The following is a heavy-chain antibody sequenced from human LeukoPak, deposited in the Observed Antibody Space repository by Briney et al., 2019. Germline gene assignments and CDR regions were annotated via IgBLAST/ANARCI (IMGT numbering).Heavy chain of an antibody. CDR3: ARVERYCGSTSCYFSHKNYFDY. Sequence: PSETLSLTCAVYGGSFSGYYWSWIRQPPGKGLEWIGEINHSGSTNYNPSLKSRVTISVDTSKNQFSLKLSSVTAADTAVYYCARVERYCGSTSCYFSHKNYFDYWGQGTLVTVSS. CDR1: GGSFSGYY. J-gene: IGHJ4*02. CDR2: INHSGST. D-gene: IGHD2-2*01. V-gene: IGHV4-34*01.